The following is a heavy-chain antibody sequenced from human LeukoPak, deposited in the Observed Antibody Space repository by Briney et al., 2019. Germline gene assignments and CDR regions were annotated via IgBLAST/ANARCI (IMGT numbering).Heavy chain of an antibody. Sequence: PGGSLRLSCAASGFTFSSYGMHWVRQAPGKGLEWVAFISYDGSNKYYADSVRGRFTISRDNSKNTLYLQMNSLRAEDTAVYYCAREYYDILTGYHYYFDYWGQGTLVTVSS. D-gene: IGHD3-9*01. CDR1: GFTFSSYG. J-gene: IGHJ4*02. CDR3: AREYYDILTGYHYYFDY. V-gene: IGHV3-30*03. CDR2: ISYDGSNK.